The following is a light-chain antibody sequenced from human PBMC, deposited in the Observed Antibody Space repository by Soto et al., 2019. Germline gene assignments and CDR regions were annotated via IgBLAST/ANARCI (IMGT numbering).Light chain of an antibody. CDR1: QSLNSFY. V-gene: IGKV3-20*01. CDR3: QQYDISPRT. J-gene: IGKJ1*01. CDR2: DSS. Sequence: EIVLTQSPGTLSLSPGERATLSCRASQSLNSFYLAWYQQKPGQAPRLLIYDSSNMATGIPDRFSGSGSGTDFTLTISRLDPDDFAVYYCQQYDISPRTFGQGTKVEVK.